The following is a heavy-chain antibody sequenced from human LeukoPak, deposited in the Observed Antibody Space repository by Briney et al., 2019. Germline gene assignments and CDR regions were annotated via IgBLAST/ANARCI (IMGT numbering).Heavy chain of an antibody. CDR3: ARGPGYSYGFYFDY. V-gene: IGHV4-39*01. Sequence: PSETLSLTCTVSGGSISSSSYYWGWIRQPPGKGLEWIGSIYYSGSTYYNPSLKSRVTISVDTSKNQFSLKLSSVTAADTAVYYCARGPGYSYGFYFDYWGQGTLVTVSS. J-gene: IGHJ4*02. CDR2: IYYSGST. D-gene: IGHD5-18*01. CDR1: GGSISSSSYY.